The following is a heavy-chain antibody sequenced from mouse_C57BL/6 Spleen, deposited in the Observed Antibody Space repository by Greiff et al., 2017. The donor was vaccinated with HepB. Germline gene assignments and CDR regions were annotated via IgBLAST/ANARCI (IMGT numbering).Heavy chain of an antibody. CDR1: GFTFSDYY. Sequence: EVQGVESGGGLVQPGGSLKLSCAASGFTFSDYYMYWVRQTPEKRLEWVAYISNGGGSTYYPDTVKGRFTISRDNAKNTLYLQMSRLKSEDTAMYYCAIHRDAYWSFDVWGTGTTVTVSS. CDR3: AIHRDAYWSFDV. J-gene: IGHJ1*03. D-gene: IGHD3-1*01. CDR2: ISNGGGST. V-gene: IGHV5-12*01.